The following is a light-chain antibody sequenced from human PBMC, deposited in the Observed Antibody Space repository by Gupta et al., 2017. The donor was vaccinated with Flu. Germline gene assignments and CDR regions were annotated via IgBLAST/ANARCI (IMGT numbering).Light chain of an antibody. CDR1: RPNIGAGYD. Sequence: QSVLTQPPSVSGAPGQRVTISCTGSRPNIGAGYDVPRYQQLPAAAPKVLIYGNSKRPSGVPDRFSGSKSATSAAMTTTGLQAEEEADYYCQSYDSSMSVWVFGGGTKLTVL. V-gene: IGLV1-40*01. CDR2: GNS. J-gene: IGLJ3*02. CDR3: QSYDSSMSVWV.